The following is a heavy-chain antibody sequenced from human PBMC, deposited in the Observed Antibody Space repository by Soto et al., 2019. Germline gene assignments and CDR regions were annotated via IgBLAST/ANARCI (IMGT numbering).Heavy chain of an antibody. J-gene: IGHJ5*02. CDR1: GGSFSGYY. CDR2: INHSGST. D-gene: IGHD2-15*01. Sequence: QVQLQQWGAGLLKPSETLSLTCAVYGGSFSGYYWSWIRQPPGKGLEWIGEINHSGSTNYNPSLKSRVTISVDTSKNQFSLKLSSVTAADTAVYYCARVLSRSPVVAATRKGGGWFDPWGQGTLVTVSS. CDR3: ARVLSRSPVVAATRKGGGWFDP. V-gene: IGHV4-34*01.